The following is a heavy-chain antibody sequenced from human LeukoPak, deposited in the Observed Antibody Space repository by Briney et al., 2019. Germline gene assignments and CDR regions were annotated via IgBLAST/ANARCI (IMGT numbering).Heavy chain of an antibody. V-gene: IGHV4-39*07. CDR3: ARAVRYFDWLPVGPYYFDY. CDR2: IYYSGST. Sequence: PSETLSLTCTVSGGSISSSSYYWGWIRQPPGKGLEWIGSIYYSGSTYYNPSLKSRVTISVDTSKNQFSLKLSSVTAADTAVYYCARAVRYFDWLPVGPYYFDYWGQGTLVTVSS. D-gene: IGHD3-9*01. CDR1: GGSISSSSYY. J-gene: IGHJ4*02.